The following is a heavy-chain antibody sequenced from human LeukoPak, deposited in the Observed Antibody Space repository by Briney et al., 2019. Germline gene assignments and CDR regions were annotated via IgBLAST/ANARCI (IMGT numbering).Heavy chain of an antibody. CDR2: IYYSGST. J-gene: IGHJ6*02. V-gene: IGHV4-39*07. CDR1: GGSISSISSNNYH. D-gene: IGHD3-9*01. CDR3: ARGYYDILTGYRYYYYGMDV. Sequence: SETLSLTCIVSGGSISSISSNNYHWGWIRQPPGKGLEWIGSIYYSGSTYYNPSLKSRVTILVDTSKNQFSLKLSSVTAADTAVYYCARGYYDILTGYRYYYYGMDVWGQGTTVTVSS.